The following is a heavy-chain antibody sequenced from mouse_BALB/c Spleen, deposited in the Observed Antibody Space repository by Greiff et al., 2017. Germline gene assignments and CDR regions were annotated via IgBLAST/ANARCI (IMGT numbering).Heavy chain of an antibody. Sequence: EVKLMESGPGLVKPSQSLSLTCTVTGYSITSDYAWNWIRQFPGNKLEWMGYISYSGSTSYNPSLKSRISITRDTSKNQFFLQLNSVTTEDTATYYCARYDYDEGYAMDYWGQGTSVTVSS. V-gene: IGHV3-2*02. D-gene: IGHD2-4*01. CDR2: ISYSGST. CDR3: ARYDYDEGYAMDY. J-gene: IGHJ4*01. CDR1: GYSITSDYA.